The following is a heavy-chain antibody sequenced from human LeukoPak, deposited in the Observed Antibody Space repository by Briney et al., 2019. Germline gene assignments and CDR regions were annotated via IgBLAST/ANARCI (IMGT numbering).Heavy chain of an antibody. Sequence: ASVKVSCKASGFTFNAYYIHWVRQAPGQGLEWMGWINPNTGDTNFAQKFQGRVTMTRDTSISTAYMELSWLRSDDTAVYYCARDLRRGSSSWYVSGGDYWGQGTLVTVSS. CDR2: INPNTGDT. J-gene: IGHJ4*02. CDR3: ARDLRRGSSSWYVSGGDY. V-gene: IGHV1-2*02. D-gene: IGHD6-13*01. CDR1: GFTFNAYY.